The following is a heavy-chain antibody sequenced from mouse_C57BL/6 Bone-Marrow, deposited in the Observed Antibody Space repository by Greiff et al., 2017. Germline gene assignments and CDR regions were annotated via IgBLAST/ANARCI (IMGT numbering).Heavy chain of an antibody. J-gene: IGHJ2*01. CDR1: GYTFTSYW. CDR2: IYPGSGST. CDR3: ARDYYGSSDLYYFDY. V-gene: IGHV1-55*01. Sequence: VQLQQPGAELVKPGASVKMSCKASGYTFTSYWITWVKQRPGQGLEWIGDIYPGSGSTNYNEKFKSKATLTVDTSSSTANMQLSSLTSEDSAVYDYARDYYGSSDLYYFDYWGQGTTLTVSS. D-gene: IGHD1-1*01.